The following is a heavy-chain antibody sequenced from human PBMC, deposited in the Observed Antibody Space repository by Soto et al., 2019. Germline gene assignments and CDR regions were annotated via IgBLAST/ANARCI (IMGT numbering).Heavy chain of an antibody. CDR1: GGSISSGGYY. CDR2: IYYSGST. V-gene: IGHV4-31*03. CDR3: ARGAPDTAMVWFDY. D-gene: IGHD5-18*01. Sequence: QVQLQESGPGLVKPSQTLSLTCTVSGGSISSGGYYWSWIRQHPGKGLEWIGYIYYSGSTYYNPSLTSRVTISVDTSKNQFSLKLSSVTAADTAVYYCARGAPDTAMVWFDYWGQGTLVTVSS. J-gene: IGHJ4*02.